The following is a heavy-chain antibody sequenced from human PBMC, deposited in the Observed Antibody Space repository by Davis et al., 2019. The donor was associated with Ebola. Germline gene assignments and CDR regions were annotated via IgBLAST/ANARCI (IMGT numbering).Heavy chain of an antibody. J-gene: IGHJ4*02. CDR2: IIPIFGTA. V-gene: IGHV1-69*13. D-gene: IGHD3-10*01. Sequence: SVKVSCKASGGTFSSYAISWVRQAPGQGLEWMGGIIPIFGTANYAQKFQGRVTITADESTSTAYMELSSLRSEDTAVYYCAGVVQGAEGGAFDYWGQGTLVTVSS. CDR3: AGVVQGAEGGAFDY. CDR1: GGTFSSYA.